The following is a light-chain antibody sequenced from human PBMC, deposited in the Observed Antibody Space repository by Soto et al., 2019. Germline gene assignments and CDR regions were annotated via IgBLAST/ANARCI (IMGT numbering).Light chain of an antibody. J-gene: IGKJ2*01. Sequence: DIPMTQSPSTLSASVGDRVTITCRASQSISSWLAWYQQKPGKAPKLLIYDASSLESGVPSRFSGSGSGTVFTLTISSLQPDDFATYYCQQYNSYPCTFGQGTKLEIK. CDR2: DAS. CDR3: QQYNSYPCT. V-gene: IGKV1-5*01. CDR1: QSISSW.